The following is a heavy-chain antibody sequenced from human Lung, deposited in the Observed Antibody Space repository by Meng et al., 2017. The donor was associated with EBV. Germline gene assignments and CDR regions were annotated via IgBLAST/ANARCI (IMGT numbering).Heavy chain of an antibody. D-gene: IGHD5-24*01. J-gene: IGHJ4*02. Sequence: QVELQGSGRGPVKPSQTLSLTCTVSGGSISSGGYYWSWIRQHPGKGLEWIGYIYYRGSTYYNPSLKSRVTISVDKSKNQFSLKLSSVTAADTAVYYCATQESRDGHNPYWGQGTLVTVSS. CDR3: ATQESRDGHNPY. CDR1: GGSISSGGYY. V-gene: IGHV4-31*09. CDR2: IYYRGST.